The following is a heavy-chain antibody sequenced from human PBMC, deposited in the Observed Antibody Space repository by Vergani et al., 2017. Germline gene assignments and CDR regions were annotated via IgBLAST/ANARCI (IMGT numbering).Heavy chain of an antibody. CDR3: ARVDTQVPATSHFYYMDV. J-gene: IGHJ6*03. Sequence: EVHLLESGGGLVQSGGSLRLSCAASGFTFSNSAVSWVRQAPGRGLAWVSSISGPGLSTYYADSVKGRFSISRDNSKNTVFLQMHSLRAEDTAIYYCARVDTQVPATSHFYYMDVWGKGTTVVVSS. CDR2: ISGPGLST. CDR1: GFTFSNSA. D-gene: IGHD6-25*01. V-gene: IGHV3-23*01.